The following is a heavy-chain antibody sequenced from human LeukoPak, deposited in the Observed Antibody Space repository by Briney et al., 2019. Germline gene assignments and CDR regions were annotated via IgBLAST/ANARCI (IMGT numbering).Heavy chain of an antibody. CDR3: ASFTVTPYYFDY. CDR2: ISAYNGNT. Sequence: ASVKVSCKASGYTFTSYGISWVRQAPGQGLEWMGWISAYNGNTNYAQKLQGRVTMTTDTSTSTAYMELRSLRSDDTAVYYCASFTVTPYYFDYWGQGTLVTVSS. V-gene: IGHV1-18*01. D-gene: IGHD4-17*01. J-gene: IGHJ4*02. CDR1: GYTFTSYG.